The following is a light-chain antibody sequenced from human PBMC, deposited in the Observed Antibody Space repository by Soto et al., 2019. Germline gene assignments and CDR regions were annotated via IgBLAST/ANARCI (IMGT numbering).Light chain of an antibody. V-gene: IGKV3-11*01. CDR2: DAS. Sequence: IAFRQIQHTPSLCAGARTTLSYRASHSISSYLAWYQQKPGQPPRLVIYDASNRATGIPARFSGSGSGTDFTLTISSLEPEDFAVYYCQQRHSWPLTFGGGTKVDIK. J-gene: IGKJ4*02. CDR1: HSISSY. CDR3: QQRHSWPLT.